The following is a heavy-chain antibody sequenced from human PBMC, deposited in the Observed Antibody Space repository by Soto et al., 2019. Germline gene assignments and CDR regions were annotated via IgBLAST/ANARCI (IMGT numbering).Heavy chain of an antibody. Sequence: GGSLRLSCAASGFTFSSYGMHWVRQAPGKGLEWVAVIWYDGSNKYYADSVKGRFTISRDNSKNTLYLQMNSLRAEDTAVYYCARAIYGDHFDYWGQGTLVTVSS. D-gene: IGHD4-17*01. CDR1: GFTFSSYG. CDR3: ARAIYGDHFDY. CDR2: IWYDGSNK. V-gene: IGHV3-33*01. J-gene: IGHJ4*02.